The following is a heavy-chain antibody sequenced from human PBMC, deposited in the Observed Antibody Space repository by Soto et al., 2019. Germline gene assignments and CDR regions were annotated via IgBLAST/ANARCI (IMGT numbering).Heavy chain of an antibody. D-gene: IGHD2-15*01. CDR3: ARGIATGQLDP. J-gene: IGHJ5*02. CDR1: GYTLTSFP. V-gene: IGHV1-18*04. Sequence: GSSVKVSCKASGYTLTSFPVSWVRQAPGQGLEWMGSITSHNGSTESSQKFQGRVTITRDTSASTAYMDLSSLRSEDTAVYYCARGIATGQLDPWGQGTLVTVSS. CDR2: ITSHNGST.